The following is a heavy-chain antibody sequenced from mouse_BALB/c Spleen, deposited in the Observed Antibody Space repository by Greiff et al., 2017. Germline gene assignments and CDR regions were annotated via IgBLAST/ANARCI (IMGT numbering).Heavy chain of an antibody. D-gene: IGHD2-1*01. CDR2: ILPGSGST. CDR3: ARRRGYGKGDYYAMDY. J-gene: IGHJ4*01. V-gene: IGHV1-9*01. Sequence: QVQLQQSGAELMKPGASVKISCKATGYTFSSYWIEWVKQRPGHGLEWIGEILPGSGSTNYNEKFKGKATFTADTSSNTAYMQLSSLTSEDSAVYYCARRRGYGKGDYYAMDYWGQGTSVTVSS. CDR1: GYTFSSYW.